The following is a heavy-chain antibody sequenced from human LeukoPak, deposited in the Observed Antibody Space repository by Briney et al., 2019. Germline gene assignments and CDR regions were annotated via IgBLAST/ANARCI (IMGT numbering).Heavy chain of an antibody. J-gene: IGHJ4*02. D-gene: IGHD3-9*01. CDR1: GYTFTGYY. Sequence: ASVKVSCKASGYTFTGYYIHWVRQAPGQGLEWMGWINPNSGGTNYAQKFQGRVTMTRDTSISTAYMEVRRLRSDDTAVYYCAREILTGYAIDYWGQGTLVTVSS. CDR2: INPNSGGT. V-gene: IGHV1-2*02. CDR3: AREILTGYAIDY.